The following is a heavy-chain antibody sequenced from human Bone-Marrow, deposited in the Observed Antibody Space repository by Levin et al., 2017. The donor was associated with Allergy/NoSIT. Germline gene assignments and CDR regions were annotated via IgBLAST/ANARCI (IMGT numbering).Heavy chain of an antibody. CDR2: IRQDGSEQ. CDR3: VRGCGRASCPYILDF. J-gene: IGHJ6*03. D-gene: IGHD2-2*01. Sequence: HAGGSLRLSCAASEFTFSTYWMSWVRQAPGKGLEWVATIRQDGSEQLYVDSVQGRFTISRDNAKSSLFLEMNILRVDDTAVYYCVRGCGRASCPYILDFWGKGTTVTVSS. V-gene: IGHV3-7*01. CDR1: EFTFSTYW.